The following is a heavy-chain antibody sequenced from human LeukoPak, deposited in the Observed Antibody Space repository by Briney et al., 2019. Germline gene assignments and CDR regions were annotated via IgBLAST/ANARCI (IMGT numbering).Heavy chain of an antibody. D-gene: IGHD4-23*01. Sequence: PGGSLRLSCAASGFTFSSYRMNWVRQAPGKGLVWVSRIASDGSSTTYADSVKGRFSISRDNAKNTLYLQMNSLRVGDTAVYYCARGRPHGNDYWGQGTLVTVSS. CDR1: GFTFSSYR. CDR3: ARGRPHGNDY. V-gene: IGHV3-74*01. J-gene: IGHJ4*02. CDR2: IASDGSST.